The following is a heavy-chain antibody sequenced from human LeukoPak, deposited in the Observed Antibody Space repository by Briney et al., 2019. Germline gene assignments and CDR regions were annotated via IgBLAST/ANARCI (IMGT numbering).Heavy chain of an antibody. V-gene: IGHV4-38-2*01. CDR2: IYHSGST. J-gene: IGHJ6*03. CDR3: ARVQYSSSSGYGYYYYYYMDV. Sequence: SETLSLTCAVSGYSISSGYSWGWIRQPPGKGLEWIGSIYHSGSTYYNPSLKSRVTISVDTSKNQFSLKLSSVTAADTAVYYCARVQYSSSSGYGYYYYYYMDVWGKGTTVTVSS. CDR1: GYSISSGYS. D-gene: IGHD6-6*01.